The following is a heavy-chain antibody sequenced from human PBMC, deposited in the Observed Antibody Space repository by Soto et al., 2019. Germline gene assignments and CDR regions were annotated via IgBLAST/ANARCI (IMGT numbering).Heavy chain of an antibody. J-gene: IGHJ4*02. V-gene: IGHV4-31*03. CDR2: IYYSGTT. CDR3: ARGSYGSGSYFQAYFDF. D-gene: IGHD3-10*01. Sequence: QVQLQESGPGLVEPSQTLSLTCSVSAGSIRSTGYYWSWIRQHPGKGLEWIGYIYYSGTTKYNPSLPSRLSLSIETSKHQFSLRLNSLTAADTAVYYCARGSYGSGSYFQAYFDFWGQGTLVTVSS. CDR1: AGSIRSTGYY.